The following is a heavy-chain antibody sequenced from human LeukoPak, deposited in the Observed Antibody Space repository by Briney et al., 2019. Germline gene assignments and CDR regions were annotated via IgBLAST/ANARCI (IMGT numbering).Heavy chain of an antibody. D-gene: IGHD2-15*01. J-gene: IGHJ5*02. CDR2: FDPEDGET. CDR3: ETVRGGYCSGGSCRAVNWFDP. V-gene: IGHV1-24*01. CDR1: GYTLTELS. Sequence: ASVKVSCKVSGYTLTELSMHWVRQAPGKGLEWMGGFDPEDGETIYAQKFQGRVTMTEDTSTDTAYMELSSLRSEDTAVYYCETVRGGYCSGGSCRAVNWFDPWGQGTLVTVSS.